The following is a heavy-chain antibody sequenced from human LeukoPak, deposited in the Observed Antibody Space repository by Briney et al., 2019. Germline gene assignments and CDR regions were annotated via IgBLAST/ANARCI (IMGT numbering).Heavy chain of an antibody. CDR3: ARGLTS. J-gene: IGHJ4*02. CDR2: VNHSGST. CDR1: GGSFSGYY. Sequence: SETLSLTCAVYGGSFSGYYWSWIRQPPGKGLEWIGEVNHSGSTNYNPSLKSRVTISVDTSKNQFSLKLSSVTAADTAVYYCARGLTSWGQGTLVTVSS. V-gene: IGHV4-34*01. D-gene: IGHD3-9*01.